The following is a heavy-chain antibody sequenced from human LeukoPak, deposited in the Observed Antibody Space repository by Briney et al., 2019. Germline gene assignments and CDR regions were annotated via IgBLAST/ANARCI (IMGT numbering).Heavy chain of an antibody. CDR3: AKDLSSLAIFGVVIIPFDY. J-gene: IGHJ4*02. CDR1: GFTVSSNY. Sequence: PGGSLRLSCAASGFTVSSNYMSWVRQAPGKGLEWVSAISGSGGSTYYADSVKGRFTISRDNSKNTLYLQMNSLRAEDTAVYYCAKDLSSLAIFGVVIIPFDYWGQGTLVTVSS. V-gene: IGHV3-23*01. D-gene: IGHD3-3*01. CDR2: ISGSGGST.